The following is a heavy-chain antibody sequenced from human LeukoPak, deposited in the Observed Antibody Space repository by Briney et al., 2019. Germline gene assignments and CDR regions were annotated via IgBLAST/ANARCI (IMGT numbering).Heavy chain of an antibody. CDR1: GGSFSGYY. CDR3: ARDSTSGSYRF. J-gene: IGHJ4*02. Sequence: SETLSLTCAVYGGSFSGYYWSWIRQPPGKGLEWIGYIYYSGSTNYNPSLKSRVTISVDTSKNQFSLKLSSVTAADTAVYYCARDSTSGSYRFWGQGTLVTVSS. CDR2: IYYSGST. D-gene: IGHD1-26*01. V-gene: IGHV4-59*01.